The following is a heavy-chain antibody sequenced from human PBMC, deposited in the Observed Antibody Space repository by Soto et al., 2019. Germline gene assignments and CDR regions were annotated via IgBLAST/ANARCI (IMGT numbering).Heavy chain of an antibody. CDR1: GGSISSGDYY. Sequence: SETLSLTCTVSGGSISSGDYYWSWIRQPPGKGLEWIGYIYYSGSTYYNPSLKSRVTISVDTSKNQFSLKLSSVTAADTAVYYCARDRLSPSATVVSIYYYYGMDVWGQGTTLTVSS. CDR3: ARDRLSPSATVVSIYYYYGMDV. D-gene: IGHD4-17*01. CDR2: IYYSGST. J-gene: IGHJ6*02. V-gene: IGHV4-30-4*01.